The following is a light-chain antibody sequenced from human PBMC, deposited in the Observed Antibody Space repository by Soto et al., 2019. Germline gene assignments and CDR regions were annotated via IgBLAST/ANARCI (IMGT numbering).Light chain of an antibody. CDR1: QSISNY. Sequence: DIQMTPSPSSLSASVGDRVTITCRASQSISNYLNWYQQKPGKAPKLLIYATSSLQSGVPSRFSGSGSGRDFTLTISRLQPEDFATYYCQQSNRTPQTFGQGTKVESK. CDR2: ATS. CDR3: QQSNRTPQT. V-gene: IGKV1-39*01. J-gene: IGKJ1*01.